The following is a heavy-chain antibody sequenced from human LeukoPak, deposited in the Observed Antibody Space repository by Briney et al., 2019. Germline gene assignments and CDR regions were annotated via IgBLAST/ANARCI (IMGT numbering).Heavy chain of an antibody. CDR1: GGSISSYY. V-gene: IGHV4-59*08. J-gene: IGHJ4*02. D-gene: IGHD3-16*01. CDR2: IYYSGST. Sequence: SETLSLTCTVSGGSISSYYWSWIRQPPGKGLEWIGYIYYSGSTNYNPSLKSRVTISVDTSKNQFSLKLSSVTAADTAVYYCARRPGGATFDHWGQGTLVTVSS. CDR3: ARRPGGATFDH.